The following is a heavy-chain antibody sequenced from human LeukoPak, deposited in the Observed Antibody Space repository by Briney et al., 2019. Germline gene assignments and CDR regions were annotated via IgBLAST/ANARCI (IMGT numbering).Heavy chain of an antibody. D-gene: IGHD5-18*01. Sequence: PGGSLRLSCAASGFTFSSYAMHWVRQAPGKGLEWVAAISYDGSNKYYADSVKGRFTISRDNSKNTLYLQMNSLRAEDTAVYYCARDKQLWYLIDYWGQGPLVTVSS. CDR1: GFTFSSYA. J-gene: IGHJ4*02. V-gene: IGHV3-30-3*01. CDR3: ARDKQLWYLIDY. CDR2: ISYDGSNK.